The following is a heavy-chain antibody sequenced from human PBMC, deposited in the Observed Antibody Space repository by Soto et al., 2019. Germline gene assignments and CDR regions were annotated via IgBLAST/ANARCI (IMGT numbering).Heavy chain of an antibody. CDR3: ARDLGVAGSSDY. CDR1: GFTFSSYA. CDR2: ISYDGSNK. V-gene: IGHV3-30-3*01. J-gene: IGHJ4*02. Sequence: PGGSLRLSCAASGFTFSSYAMHWVRQAPGKGLEWVAVISYDGSNKYYADSVKGRFTISRDNSKNTLYLQMNSLRAEDTAVHYCARDLGVAGSSDYWGQGTLVTVSS. D-gene: IGHD6-19*01.